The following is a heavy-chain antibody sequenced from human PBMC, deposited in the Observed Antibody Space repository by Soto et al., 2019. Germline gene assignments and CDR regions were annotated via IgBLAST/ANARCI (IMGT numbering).Heavy chain of an antibody. CDR3: AKDIYSSSSGQDY. CDR2: IRWTGGNI. Sequence: EVQLVESGGGLVQPGRSLRLSWAASGFTFDDYAMHWVRQAPGKGLEWVSGIRWTGGNIGYAASVKGRFTISRDNVKNSLFLQMNRLRAGDTALYFRAKDIYSSSSGQDYWGQGTPVTVSS. CDR1: GFTFDDYA. J-gene: IGHJ4*02. V-gene: IGHV3-9*01. D-gene: IGHD6-6*01.